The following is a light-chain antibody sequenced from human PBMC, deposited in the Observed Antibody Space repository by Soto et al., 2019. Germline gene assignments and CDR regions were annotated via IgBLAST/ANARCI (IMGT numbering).Light chain of an antibody. J-gene: IGKJ1*01. CDR3: QQYGSSSWT. V-gene: IGKV3-20*01. CDR2: ATS. Sequence: EIVLTQSPGTLSLSPGERATLSCRASQSVSSSYLAWYQQKPGQPPRLVMYATSSRATGIPARFSGSGSGTDFTITICRLEPEDFAVYYCQQYGSSSWTFGQGTKVDI. CDR1: QSVSSSY.